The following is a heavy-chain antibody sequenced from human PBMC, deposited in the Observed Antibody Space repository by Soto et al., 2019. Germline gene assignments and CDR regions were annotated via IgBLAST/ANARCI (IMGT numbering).Heavy chain of an antibody. D-gene: IGHD6-19*01. CDR2: IYHSGST. J-gene: IGHJ1*01. CDR1: SGSISSRNW. V-gene: IGHV4-4*02. CDR3: ARDPGDGSGWSN. Sequence: PSETLSLTCAVSSGSISSRNWWSWVRQPPGKGREWIGEIYHSGSTNYNPSLKSRVTISVDKSKNQFSLKLSSVTAADTAVYYCARDPGDGSGWSNWGQGTLVTVSS.